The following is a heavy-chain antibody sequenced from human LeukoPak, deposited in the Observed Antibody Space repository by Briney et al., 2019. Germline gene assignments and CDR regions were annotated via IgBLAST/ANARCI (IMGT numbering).Heavy chain of an antibody. CDR2: ISSNGGST. D-gene: IGHD6-19*01. Sequence: GGSLRLSCAASGFTFTSHAMHWVRQAPGKGLEYVSAISSNGGSTYYANSVKGRFTISRDNSKNTLYLQMGSLRAEDMAVYYCARSSGGSSYFDCWGQGTLVTVSS. CDR1: GFTFTSHA. CDR3: ARSSGGSSYFDC. J-gene: IGHJ4*02. V-gene: IGHV3-64*01.